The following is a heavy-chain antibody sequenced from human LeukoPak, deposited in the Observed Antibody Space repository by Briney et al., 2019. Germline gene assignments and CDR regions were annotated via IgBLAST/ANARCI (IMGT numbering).Heavy chain of an antibody. CDR1: GYTFTSYG. J-gene: IGHJ6*02. D-gene: IGHD3-9*01. V-gene: IGHV1-18*01. CDR3: AREGTYYDILAVYHLWLDYYYYGIDV. Sequence: ASVKVSCKASGYTFTSYGISWVRQAPGQGLEWMGWISAYNGNTNYAQMRQGSATITTNTSTRKAYRGVRRLRSEYTAVYYFAREGTYYDILAVYHLWLDYYYYGIDVWGQGTTVTVSS. CDR2: ISAYNGNT.